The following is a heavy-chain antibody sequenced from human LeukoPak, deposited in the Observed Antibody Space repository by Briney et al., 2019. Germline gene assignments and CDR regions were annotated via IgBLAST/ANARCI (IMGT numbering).Heavy chain of an antibody. J-gene: IGHJ4*02. D-gene: IGHD6-13*01. CDR2: IGNSETI. CDR1: GFTFSRYE. V-gene: IGHV3-48*03. CDR3: ARVYSSSWYKFFGY. Sequence: GGSLRLSCAASGFTFSRYEMNWVRQAPGKGLEWVSYIGNSETIYYADAVKGRFTISRDNAKNSLFLQMNNLTVEDTAVYYCARVYSSSWYKFFGYWGQGTLVTVSS.